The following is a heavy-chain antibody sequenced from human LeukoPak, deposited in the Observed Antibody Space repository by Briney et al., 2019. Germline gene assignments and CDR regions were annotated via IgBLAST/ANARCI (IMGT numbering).Heavy chain of an antibody. CDR2: IYYSGST. D-gene: IGHD3-22*01. CDR1: GGSISSYY. CDR3: ARERVGDSSGQMEV. J-gene: IGHJ6*02. V-gene: IGHV4-59*01. Sequence: SETLSLTRTVSGGSISSYYWSWIRQPPRKGLEWIGYIYYSGSTNYNPSLKIRVTISVDTSKNQFSLKLSSVTAADTAVYYCARERVGDSSGQMEVWGQGTTVTVSS.